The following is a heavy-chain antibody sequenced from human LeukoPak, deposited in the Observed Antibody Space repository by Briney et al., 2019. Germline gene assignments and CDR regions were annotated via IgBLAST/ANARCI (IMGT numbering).Heavy chain of an antibody. Sequence: GGSLRLSCAASGFTFSSYGMHWVRQAPGKGLEWVAFIRYDGSNKYYADSVKGRFTISRDNSKNTLYLQMNSLRAEDTAVYYCAKQGIQLEFYMDVWGKGTTVTVSS. J-gene: IGHJ6*03. CDR3: AKQGIQLEFYMDV. CDR1: GFTFSSYG. D-gene: IGHD5-18*01. CDR2: IRYDGSNK. V-gene: IGHV3-30*02.